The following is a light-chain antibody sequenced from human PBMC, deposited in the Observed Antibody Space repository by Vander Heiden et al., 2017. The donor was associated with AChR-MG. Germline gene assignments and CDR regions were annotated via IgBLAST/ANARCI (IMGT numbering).Light chain of an antibody. V-gene: IGLV2-14*03. CDR1: LSDIGAYNY. CDR3: ASYTTSSTLWI. CDR2: DVS. J-gene: IGLJ2*01. Sequence: QSTLTQPASVSGSPGQSITVSCTVTLSDIGAYNYVSWYQQHPAKAPKLIIYDVSSRPSGVSNRFSGSKSGNTASLTIAGLQAVDEADYYCASYTTSSTLWIFGGGTKLTVL.